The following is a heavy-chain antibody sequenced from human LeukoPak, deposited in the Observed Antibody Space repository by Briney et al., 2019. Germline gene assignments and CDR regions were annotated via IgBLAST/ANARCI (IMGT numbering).Heavy chain of an antibody. V-gene: IGHV1-18*01. CDR2: IGAYNGNT. CDR1: GYTFTSYG. D-gene: IGHD4-17*01. CDR3: ARDAPLGDYVGSLDY. J-gene: IGHJ4*02. Sequence: ASVKVSCKASGYTFTSYGISWVRQAPGQGLEWMGWIGAYNGNTNYAQKLQGRVTMPTDTSTSTAYMELRSLRSDDTAVYYCARDAPLGDYVGSLDYWGQGTLVTVSS.